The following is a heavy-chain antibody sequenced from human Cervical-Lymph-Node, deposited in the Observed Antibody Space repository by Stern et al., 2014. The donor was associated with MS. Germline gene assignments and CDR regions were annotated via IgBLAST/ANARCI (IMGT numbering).Heavy chain of an antibody. J-gene: IGHJ5*02. CDR2: LSYSGST. D-gene: IGHD2-2*01. CDR1: GGSISSGGYY. Sequence: QVQLQESGPGLVKPSQTLSLTCTVSGGSISSGGYYWSWIRQHPGKGLEXIGYLSYSGSTYYNPSLKSLVTISVDTSKNQFSLKLSSVTAADTAVYYCARQYCSSTSCYGLDPWGQGTLVTVSS. CDR3: ARQYCSSTSCYGLDP. V-gene: IGHV4-31*01.